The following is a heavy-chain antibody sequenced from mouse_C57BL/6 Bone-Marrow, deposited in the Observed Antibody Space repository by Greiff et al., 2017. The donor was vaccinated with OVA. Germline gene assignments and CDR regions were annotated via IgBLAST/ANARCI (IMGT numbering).Heavy chain of an antibody. CDR1: GYSITSDY. CDR2: ISYSGST. Sequence: EVMLVESGPGLAKPSQTLSLTCSVTGYSITSDYWNWIRKFPGNKLEYMGYISYSGSTYYNPSLKSRISITRDTSKNQYYLQLNSVTTEDTATYYCARREGSNYWYFDVWGTGTTVTVSS. V-gene: IGHV3-8*01. D-gene: IGHD2-5*01. J-gene: IGHJ1*03. CDR3: ARREGSNYWYFDV.